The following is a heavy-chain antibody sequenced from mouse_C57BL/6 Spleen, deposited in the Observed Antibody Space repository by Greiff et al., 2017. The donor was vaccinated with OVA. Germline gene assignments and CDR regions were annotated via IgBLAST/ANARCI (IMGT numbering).Heavy chain of an antibody. CDR3: TRSGAANYFDY. J-gene: IGHJ2*01. CDR2: IDPETGGT. Sequence: QVQLQQSGAELVRPGASVTLSCKASGYTFTDYEMHWVKQTPVHGLEWIGAIDPETGGTAYNQKFKGKAILTADKSSSTAYMELRSLTSEDSAVYYCTRSGAANYFDYGGQGTTLTVSS. V-gene: IGHV1-15*01. CDR1: GYTFTDYE.